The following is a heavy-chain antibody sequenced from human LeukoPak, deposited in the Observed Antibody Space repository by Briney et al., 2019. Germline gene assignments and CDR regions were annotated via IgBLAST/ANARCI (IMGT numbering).Heavy chain of an antibody. J-gene: IGHJ4*02. Sequence: KPGGSLRLSCAASGFTFSIYTMKWVRQAPGKGLEWVSSISYSSDYIYYVDSVKGRFIISGDNAKNSLYLQMNSLRAEDTAVYYCARHLPGDNWGQGTLVTVSA. CDR2: ISYSSDYI. V-gene: IGHV3-21*01. CDR1: GFTFSIYT. CDR3: ARHLPGDN.